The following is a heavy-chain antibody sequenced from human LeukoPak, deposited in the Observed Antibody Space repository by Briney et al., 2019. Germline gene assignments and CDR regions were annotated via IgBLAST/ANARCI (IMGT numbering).Heavy chain of an antibody. D-gene: IGHD1-26*01. J-gene: IGHJ3*02. CDR3: TTAVGADAFDI. CDR2: IKSKTDGGTT. Sequence: ETLSLTCTVSGGSISTSYWSWIRQPPGKGLEWVGRIKSKTDGGTTDYAAPVKGRFTISRDDSKNTLYLQMNSLKTEDTAVYYCTTAVGADAFDIWGQGTMVTVSS. CDR1: GGSISTSY. V-gene: IGHV3-15*01.